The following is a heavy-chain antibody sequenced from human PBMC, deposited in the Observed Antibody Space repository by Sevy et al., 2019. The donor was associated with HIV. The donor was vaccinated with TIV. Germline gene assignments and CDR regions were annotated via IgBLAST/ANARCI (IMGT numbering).Heavy chain of an antibody. CDR1: GFTFSSYS. Sequence: GGSLRLSCAASGFTFSSYSMNWVRQAPEKGLEWVSSVSGLNNYIDYADSVKGRFTISRDNAKNSLYLQMNSLRAEDTAVYYCAREGDSWLPFDYWGQGTLVTVSS. D-gene: IGHD6-13*01. CDR2: VSGLNNYI. CDR3: AREGDSWLPFDY. J-gene: IGHJ4*02. V-gene: IGHV3-21*01.